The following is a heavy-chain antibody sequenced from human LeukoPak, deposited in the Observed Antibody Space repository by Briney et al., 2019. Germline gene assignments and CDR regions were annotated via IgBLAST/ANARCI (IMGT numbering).Heavy chain of an antibody. V-gene: IGHV3-23*01. CDR3: AKDVSRFLEWFSVGT. CDR1: GFTFISYA. J-gene: IGHJ4*02. Sequence: GGSLRLSCAASGFTFISYAMSWVRQAPGKGLEWVSAISGSGGSTYYADPVKGRFTISRDNSKNTLYLQMNSLRAEDTAVYYCAKDVSRFLEWFSVGTGGQGTLVTVSS. D-gene: IGHD3-3*01. CDR2: ISGSGGST.